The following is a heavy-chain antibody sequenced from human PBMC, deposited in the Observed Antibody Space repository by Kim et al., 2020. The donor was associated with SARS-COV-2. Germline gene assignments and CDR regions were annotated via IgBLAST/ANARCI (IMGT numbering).Heavy chain of an antibody. D-gene: IGHD3-22*01. CDR2: ITRSGSSI. J-gene: IGHJ3*02. CDR3: ARWGDSSDYYGGDAFDI. V-gene: IGHV3-48*02. Sequence: GGSLRLSCAASGFTYSIYSMNWVRQAPGKGLEWVSYITRSGSSIYYADPVKGRFTISRDNAKNSLYLQMNSLRDEDTAVYYCARWGDSSDYYGGDAFDIWGQGTMVTVSS. CDR1: GFTYSIYS.